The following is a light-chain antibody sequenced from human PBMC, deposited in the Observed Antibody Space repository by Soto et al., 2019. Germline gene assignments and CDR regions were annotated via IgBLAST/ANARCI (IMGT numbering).Light chain of an antibody. Sequence: EIVMTQSPATLSVSPGGRATLSCRASQSVTTQLAWYQQKPGQAPRLIIHGASSRATGVPDRITGSGSGTDFTLSISRLEPEDFAVYYCQQYGGSTRTFGQGTKVDNK. CDR2: GAS. CDR1: QSVTTQ. CDR3: QQYGGSTRT. V-gene: IGKV3-20*01. J-gene: IGKJ1*01.